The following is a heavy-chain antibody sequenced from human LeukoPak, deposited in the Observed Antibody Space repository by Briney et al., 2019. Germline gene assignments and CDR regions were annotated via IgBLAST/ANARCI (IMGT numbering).Heavy chain of an antibody. CDR2: ISWNSGSI. V-gene: IGHV3-9*01. D-gene: IGHD5-24*01. Sequence: PGGSLRLSCAASGFTFDDYAMHWVRHAPGKGLEWVSGISWNSGSIGYADSVKGRFTISRDNAKNSLYLQMNSLRAEDTALYYCAKDGYNRAFDYWGQGTLVTVSS. CDR1: GFTFDDYA. CDR3: AKDGYNRAFDY. J-gene: IGHJ4*02.